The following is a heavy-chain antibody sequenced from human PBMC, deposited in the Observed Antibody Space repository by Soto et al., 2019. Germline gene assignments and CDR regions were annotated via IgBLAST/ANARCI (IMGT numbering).Heavy chain of an antibody. Sequence: KEQEWVAVASYNGRDEYYAESVKGRFTISRDNSKNTLYLQMNSLRAEDTAVYYCAKDRYFFFQAEDGIRDCSTVSAFLLNRSSDP. V-gene: IGHV3-30*18. CDR2: ASYNGRDE. D-gene: IGHD3-9*01. CDR3: AKDRYFFFQAEDGIRDCSTVSAFLLNRSSDP. J-gene: IGHJ5*02.